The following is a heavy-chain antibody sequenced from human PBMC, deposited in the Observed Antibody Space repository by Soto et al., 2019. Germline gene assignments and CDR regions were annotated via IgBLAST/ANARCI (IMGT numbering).Heavy chain of an antibody. CDR2: ISYDGSNK. V-gene: IGHV3-30*18. CDR3: AKDGMAGVVPAAIDYYYYGMDV. CDR1: GLTVSSYV. J-gene: IGHJ6*02. Sequence: GGSLELACAASGLTVSSYVMHGFRKAQGKGLEWVAVISYDGSNKYYADSVKGRFTISRDNSKNTLYLQMNSLRAEDTAVYYCAKDGMAGVVPAAIDYYYYGMDVWGQGTTVTVSS. D-gene: IGHD2-2*02.